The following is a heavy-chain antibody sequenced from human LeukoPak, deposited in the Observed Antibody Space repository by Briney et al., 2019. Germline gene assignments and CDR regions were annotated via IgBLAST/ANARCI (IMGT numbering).Heavy chain of an antibody. CDR2: IYHSGST. CDR1: GGSISSGGYY. D-gene: IGHD5-12*01. Sequence: MSSETLSLTCTVSGGSISSGGYYWSWIRQPPGKGLEWIGYIYHSGSTYYNPSLKSRVTISVDTSKNQFSLKLSSVTAADTAVYYCARVAWYSGYSDYWGQGTLVTVSS. J-gene: IGHJ4*02. CDR3: ARVAWYSGYSDY. V-gene: IGHV4-30-2*05.